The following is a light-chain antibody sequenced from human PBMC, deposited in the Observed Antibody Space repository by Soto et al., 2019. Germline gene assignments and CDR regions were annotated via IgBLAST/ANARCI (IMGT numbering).Light chain of an antibody. CDR1: SSNIGNRH. V-gene: IGLV1-51*02. J-gene: IGLJ2*01. Sequence: QSVLTQPPSVSAAPGQKVSISCSGSSSNIGNRHVSWYQHLPGTVPKLLLYATNYRPSGIPDRFSGSKSDTSATLGITGLQTGDEADYYCVAWDSSLSAVIFGGGTKLTVL. CDR3: VAWDSSLSAVI. CDR2: ATN.